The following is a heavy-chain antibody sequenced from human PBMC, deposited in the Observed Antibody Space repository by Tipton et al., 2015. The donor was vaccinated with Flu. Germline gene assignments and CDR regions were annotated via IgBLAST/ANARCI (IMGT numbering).Heavy chain of an antibody. CDR1: GGSFSGYY. CDR3: ARELVVVPAVSYYFDY. V-gene: IGHV4-4*07. J-gene: IGHJ4*02. CDR2: IYTSGST. D-gene: IGHD2-2*01. Sequence: TLSLTCAVYGGSFSGYYWSWIRQPAGKGLEWIGRIYTSGSTNYNPSLKSRVTMSVDTSKNQFSLKLSSVTTADTAVYYCARELVVVPAVSYYFDYWGQGTLVTVSS.